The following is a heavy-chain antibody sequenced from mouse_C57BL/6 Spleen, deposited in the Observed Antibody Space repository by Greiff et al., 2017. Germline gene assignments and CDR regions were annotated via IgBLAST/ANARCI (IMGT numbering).Heavy chain of an antibody. D-gene: IGHD1-1*01. CDR3: GLYGRRGYWYFDV. V-gene: IGHV1-55*01. Sequence: VQLQQPGAELVKPGASVKMSCKASGYTFTSYSITWVKQRPGQGLEWIGDIYPGSGSTYYNEKFKSKATLTVDTSSSTAYMQLSSLTSEDSAVYYCGLYGRRGYWYFDVWGTGTTVTVSS. CDR1: GYTFTSYS. J-gene: IGHJ1*03. CDR2: IYPGSGST.